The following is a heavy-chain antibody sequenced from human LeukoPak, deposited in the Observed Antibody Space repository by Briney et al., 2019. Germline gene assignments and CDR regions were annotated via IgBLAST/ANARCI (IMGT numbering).Heavy chain of an antibody. CDR3: AKERHSNGYGSYLDS. Sequence: GRFLRPSCAALGTSFPNSGMVWFRQAPGAGLGWVAFASRDGRNKHIADSVKGRFTTSRDNSQTTIYLQTNTLRTEDTAIYYCAKERHSNGYGSYLDSWGQGTLVTVSS. V-gene: IGHV3-30*18. CDR2: ASRDGRNK. CDR1: GTSFPNSG. J-gene: IGHJ4*02. D-gene: IGHD5-12*01.